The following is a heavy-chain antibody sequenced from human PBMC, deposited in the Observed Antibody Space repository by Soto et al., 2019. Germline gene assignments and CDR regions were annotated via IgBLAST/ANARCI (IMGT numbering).Heavy chain of an antibody. CDR2: MNPNSGNT. CDR1: GYTFPSND. J-gene: IGHJ4*02. D-gene: IGHD3-22*01. Sequence: QVQLVQSGAEVKKPGASVKVSCKASGYTFPSNDINGLRQAPGQGLDGMGWMNPNSGNTGYAQKFQGRVTMTRNTSISTAYMELSSLRSEDTAVYYCARASTYYYDSSGYYYGYWGQGTLVTVSS. CDR3: ARASTYYYDSSGYYYGY. V-gene: IGHV1-8*01.